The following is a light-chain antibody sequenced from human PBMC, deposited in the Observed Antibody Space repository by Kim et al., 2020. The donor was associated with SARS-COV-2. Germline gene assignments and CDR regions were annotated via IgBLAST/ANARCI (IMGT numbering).Light chain of an antibody. CDR3: QQYSSWPLT. CDR1: QSVSTY. V-gene: IGKV3-11*01. CDR2: DAS. Sequence: EIVLTQSPATLSLSPGERATLSCRASQSVSTYLVWYQQKRGQAPRLLIYDASNRATGIPVRFSGGGSGTDFTLTISSLDPEDFAVYYCQQYSSWPLTFGEGTKVDIK. J-gene: IGKJ4*01.